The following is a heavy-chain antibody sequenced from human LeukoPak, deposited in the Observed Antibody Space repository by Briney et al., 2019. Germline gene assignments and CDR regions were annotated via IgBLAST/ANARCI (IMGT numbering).Heavy chain of an antibody. J-gene: IGHJ6*02. CDR3: ARETEDYYGSGSFIPTYYYYGMDV. V-gene: IGHV3-30*02. Sequence: GGSLRLSCAASGFTFSNYGLHWVRQAPGKGLEWVAFIRSDGSTKYYADSVKGRFTISRDNSKNTLYLQMNSLRAEDTAVYYCARETEDYYGSGSFIPTYYYYGMDVWGQGTTVTVSS. CDR2: IRSDGSTK. D-gene: IGHD3-10*01. CDR1: GFTFSNYG.